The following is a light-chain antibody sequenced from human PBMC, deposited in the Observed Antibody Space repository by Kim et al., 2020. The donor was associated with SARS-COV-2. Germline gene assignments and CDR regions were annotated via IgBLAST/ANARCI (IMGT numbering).Light chain of an antibody. CDR2: AAS. V-gene: IGKV1-27*01. Sequence: ASVGARVTSLYRTSKHTSNCLAWFPLKQTKAPTLLIKAASALQPWVPSRFSGSGSGTDFTLTVTILQPEGVATYYCQKCGSAPWTFGQGTKVDI. J-gene: IGKJ1*01. CDR3: QKCGSAPWT. CDR1: KHTSNC.